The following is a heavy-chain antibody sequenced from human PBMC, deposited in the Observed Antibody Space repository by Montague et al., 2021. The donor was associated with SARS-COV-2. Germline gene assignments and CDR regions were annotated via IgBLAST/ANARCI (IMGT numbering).Heavy chain of an antibody. CDR3: ARGVDYDFWSGFLRYKWFDP. V-gene: IGHV4-34*01. Sequence: SETLSLTCAVYGGSLSGYYWAWIRQTPAKGLEWIGEINHSGSTNYNPSLKSRLTISVDTSKKQFSLKLNSMTAADTAVYYCARGVDYDFWSGFLRYKWFDPWGLGTPVTVSS. CDR2: INHSGST. D-gene: IGHD3-3*01. CDR1: GGSLSGYY. J-gene: IGHJ5*02.